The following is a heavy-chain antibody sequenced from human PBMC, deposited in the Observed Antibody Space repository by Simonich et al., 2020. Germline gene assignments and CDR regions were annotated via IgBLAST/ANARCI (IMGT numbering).Heavy chain of an antibody. V-gene: IGHV3-7*01. Sequence: EVQLVESGGGVVQPGGSLRLSCAASGFTFSSYWMSWVRRAPGKGLYWEANRKHEGTEKDYVDAVKGRFTVSRDNAKTSLYLQMNSLRAEDTAVYYCARDREVYGSGSYYNYWGQGTLVTVSS. D-gene: IGHD3-10*01. J-gene: IGHJ4*02. CDR2: RKHEGTEK. CDR1: GFTFSSYW. CDR3: ARDREVYGSGSYYNY.